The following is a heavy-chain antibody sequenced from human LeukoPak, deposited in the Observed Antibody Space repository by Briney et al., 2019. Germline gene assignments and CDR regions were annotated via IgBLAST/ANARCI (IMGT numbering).Heavy chain of an antibody. J-gene: IGHJ6*02. CDR1: GFTFSSYG. V-gene: IGHV3-30*18. Sequence: GGSLRLSRAASGFTFSSYGMHWVRQAPGKGLEWVAVISYDGSNKYYADSVKGRFTISRDNSKNTLYLQMNSLRAEDTAVYYCAKDIVVVPAAPRNDYYYYGMDVWGQGTTVTVSS. CDR2: ISYDGSNK. D-gene: IGHD2-2*01. CDR3: AKDIVVVPAAPRNDYYYYGMDV.